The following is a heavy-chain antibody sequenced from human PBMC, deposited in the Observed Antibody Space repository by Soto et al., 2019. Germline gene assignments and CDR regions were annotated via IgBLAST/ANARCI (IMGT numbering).Heavy chain of an antibody. J-gene: IGHJ3*02. Sequence: GGFLSVSCKGSWYSFSRYLIGWVGQMPGKRLGWMGIIYPGDSDTRYSPSFQGQVTISADKSISTAYLQWSSLKASDTAMYYCARSLAYCGGDCYPYDAFDIWGQGTMVTVSS. CDR1: WYSFSRYL. V-gene: IGHV5-51*01. CDR2: IYPGDSDT. D-gene: IGHD2-21*02. CDR3: ARSLAYCGGDCYPYDAFDI.